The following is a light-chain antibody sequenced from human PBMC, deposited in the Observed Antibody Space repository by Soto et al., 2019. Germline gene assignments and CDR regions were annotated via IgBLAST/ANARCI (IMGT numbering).Light chain of an antibody. Sequence: EIVLTQSPGTLSLSPGERATLSCRASESVSSSYLAWYQQKPGQAPRLLIYEASSMATGIPDRFSGSGSGTDFTLTISRLEPEDFAVYYCQQYGSSPYTFGQGTKLEIK. V-gene: IGKV3-20*01. CDR3: QQYGSSPYT. J-gene: IGKJ2*01. CDR1: ESVSSSY. CDR2: EAS.